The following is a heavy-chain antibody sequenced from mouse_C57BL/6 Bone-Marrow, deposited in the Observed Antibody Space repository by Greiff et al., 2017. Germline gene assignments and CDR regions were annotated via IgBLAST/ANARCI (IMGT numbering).Heavy chain of an antibody. CDR2: IDPENGDT. D-gene: IGHD2-14*01. V-gene: IGHV14-4*01. CDR1: GFNIKDDY. CDR3: TAYETWFAY. Sequence: EVQLQESGAELVRPGASVKLSCTASGFNIKDDYMHWVKQRPEQGLEWIGWIDPENGDTEYASKFQGKATITADTSSNTAYLQLSSLTSEATAVYYCTAYETWFAYWGQGTLVTVSA. J-gene: IGHJ3*01.